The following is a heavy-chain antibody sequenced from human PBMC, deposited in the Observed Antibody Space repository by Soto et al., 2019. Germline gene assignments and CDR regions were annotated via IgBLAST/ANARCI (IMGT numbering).Heavy chain of an antibody. CDR1: GAALSSGGYF. D-gene: IGHD3-10*01. CDR2: IYYSWGT. Sequence: SETLSLTCTVSGAALSSGGYFYTGVRQPPGKGLEWLGYIYYSWGTNYNPSLKSRVTISLDKSKSQFSLRLISVTAADTAVYYCTREQSDVNYVVPWGQGTLVTVSS. V-gene: IGHV4-61*08. CDR3: TREQSDVNYVVP. J-gene: IGHJ5*02.